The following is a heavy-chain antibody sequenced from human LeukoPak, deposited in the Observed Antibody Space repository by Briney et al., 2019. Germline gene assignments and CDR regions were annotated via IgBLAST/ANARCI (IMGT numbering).Heavy chain of an antibody. D-gene: IGHD3-9*01. CDR3: ARYDILTGYDY. CDR2: IYYSGST. J-gene: IGHJ4*02. Sequence: SQTLSLTCTVSGGSISSGDYYWSWIRQPPGKGLEWIGYIYYSGSTNYNPSLKSRVTISVDTSKNQFSLKLSSVTAADTAVYYCARYDILTGYDYWGQGTLVTVSS. CDR1: GGSISSGDYY. V-gene: IGHV4-30-4*01.